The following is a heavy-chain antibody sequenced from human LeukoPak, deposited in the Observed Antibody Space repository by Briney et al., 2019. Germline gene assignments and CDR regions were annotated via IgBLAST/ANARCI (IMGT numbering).Heavy chain of an antibody. J-gene: IGHJ4*02. CDR2: IYYSGST. Sequence: SETLSLTCTVSGGSISSYFWSWIRQPPGMGLEWIGYIYYSGSTNYNPSLKSRVTISVDTSKNQFSLKLTSVTAADTAVYYCARNHYGHPLDYWGLGTLVTVSS. V-gene: IGHV4-59*01. CDR1: GGSISSYF. CDR3: ARNHYGHPLDY. D-gene: IGHD4-17*01.